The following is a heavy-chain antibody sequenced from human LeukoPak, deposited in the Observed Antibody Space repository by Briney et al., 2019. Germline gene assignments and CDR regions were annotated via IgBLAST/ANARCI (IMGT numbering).Heavy chain of an antibody. CDR2: ISGSGGST. Sequence: GGSLRLSCAASGFTFSSYAMSWVRQAPGKGLEWVSAISGSGGSTYYADSVKGRFTISRDNSKNTLYLQMNSLRAEDTAVYYCAKDGLEYYDFWSGCTAPYYYMDVWGKGTTVTVSS. CDR1: GFTFSSYA. J-gene: IGHJ6*03. CDR3: AKDGLEYYDFWSGCTAPYYYMDV. D-gene: IGHD3-3*01. V-gene: IGHV3-23*01.